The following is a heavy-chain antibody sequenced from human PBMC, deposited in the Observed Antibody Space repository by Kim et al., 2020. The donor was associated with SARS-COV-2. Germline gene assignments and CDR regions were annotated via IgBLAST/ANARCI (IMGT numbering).Heavy chain of an antibody. CDR2: IWYDGSNK. J-gene: IGHJ4*02. CDR1: GFTFSSYG. Sequence: GGSLRLSCAASGFTFSSYGMHWVRQAPGKGLEWVAVIWYDGSNKYYADSVKGRFTISRDNSKNTLYLQMNSLRAEDTAVYYCARDANLDIVVVPAAMSFDYWGQGTLVTVSS. V-gene: IGHV3-33*01. D-gene: IGHD2-2*01. CDR3: ARDANLDIVVVPAAMSFDY.